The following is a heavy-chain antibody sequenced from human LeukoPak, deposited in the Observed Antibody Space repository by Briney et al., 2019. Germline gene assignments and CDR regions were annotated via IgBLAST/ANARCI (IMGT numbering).Heavy chain of an antibody. D-gene: IGHD2-15*01. CDR2: IRYDGSNK. J-gene: IGHJ4*02. CDR3: AKVPSPNWAYCSGGSCYRGTYYFDY. Sequence: PGGSLRLSCAASGFTFSSYGMHWVRQAPGKGLEWVAFIRYDGSNKYYADSVKGRFTISRDNSKNTLYLQVNSLRAEDTAVYYCAKVPSPNWAYCSGGSCYRGTYYFDYWGQGTLVTVSS. V-gene: IGHV3-30*02. CDR1: GFTFSSYG.